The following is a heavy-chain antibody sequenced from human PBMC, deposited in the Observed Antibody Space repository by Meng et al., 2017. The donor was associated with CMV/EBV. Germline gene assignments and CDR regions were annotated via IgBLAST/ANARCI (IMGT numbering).Heavy chain of an antibody. CDR2: IYSGGST. D-gene: IGHD5-18*01. CDR1: GFTVSSNY. CDR3: AREVGYSYGDNWFDP. V-gene: IGHV3-53*01. J-gene: IGHJ5*02. Sequence: GEFLKISCAASGFTVSSNYMSWVRQAPGKGLEWVSVIYSGGSTYYADSVKGRFTISRDNSKNTLYLQMNSLRAEDTAVYYCAREVGYSYGDNWFDPWGQGTLVTVSS.